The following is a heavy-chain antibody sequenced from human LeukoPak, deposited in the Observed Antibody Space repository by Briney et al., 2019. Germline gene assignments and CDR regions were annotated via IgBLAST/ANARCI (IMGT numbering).Heavy chain of an antibody. Sequence: GGSLRLSCAASGFSFSSYAMSWVRQAPGKGLEWVSAISGSGSSSYYADSVKGRFTISRDNSKNTLYLQINSLRAEDAAIYYCAGDRNSDWYSPLDYWGQGSQVTVSP. CDR1: GFSFSSYA. CDR2: ISGSGSSS. V-gene: IGHV3-23*01. CDR3: AGDRNSDWYSPLDY. D-gene: IGHD6-19*01. J-gene: IGHJ4*02.